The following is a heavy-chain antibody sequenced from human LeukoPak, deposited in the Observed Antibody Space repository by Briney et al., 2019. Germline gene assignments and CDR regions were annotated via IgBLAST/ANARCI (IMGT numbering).Heavy chain of an antibody. CDR2: INHSGST. CDR3: AREKVPSSGWFDY. D-gene: IGHD6-19*01. Sequence: PSETLSLTCAVYGGSFSGYYWSWIRQPPGKGLEWIGEINHSGSTNYNPSLKSRVTISVDTSKNQFSLKLSSVTAADTAVYYCAREKVPSSGWFDYWGQGTLVTVSS. V-gene: IGHV4-34*01. J-gene: IGHJ4*02. CDR1: GGSFSGYY.